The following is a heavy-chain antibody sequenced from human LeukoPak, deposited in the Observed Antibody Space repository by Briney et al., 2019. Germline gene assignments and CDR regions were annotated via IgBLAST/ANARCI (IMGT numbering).Heavy chain of an antibody. CDR2: VNRDGSET. J-gene: IGHJ6*02. V-gene: IGHV3-7*03. Sequence: GGSLRLSCAASGFALSTHWMTWVRQVPGRGPEWVANVNRDGSETYYLDSVKGRFTISKDNAKNSLYLQMNSLRAEDTALYHCARNNGMDVWGQGTTVIVSS. CDR1: GFALSTHW. CDR3: ARNNGMDV.